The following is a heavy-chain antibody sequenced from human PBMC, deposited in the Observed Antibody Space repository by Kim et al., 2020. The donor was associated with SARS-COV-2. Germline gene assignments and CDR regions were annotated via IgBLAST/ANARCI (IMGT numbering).Heavy chain of an antibody. CDR3: ARRRGGRWLQLSPFDY. D-gene: IGHD5-12*01. CDR2: IYYSGST. CDR1: GGSISSSSYY. V-gene: IGHV4-39*01. Sequence: SETLSLTCTVSGGSISSSSYYWGWIRQPPGKGLEWIGSIYYSGSTYYNPSLKSRVTISVDTSKNQFSLKLSSVTAADTAVYYCARRRGGRWLQLSPFDYWGQGTLVTVSS. J-gene: IGHJ4*02.